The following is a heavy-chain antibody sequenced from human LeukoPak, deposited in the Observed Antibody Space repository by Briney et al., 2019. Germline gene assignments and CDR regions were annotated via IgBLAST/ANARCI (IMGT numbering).Heavy chain of an antibody. J-gene: IGHJ4*02. CDR1: GFTVSSNY. Sequence: GGSLRLSCAASGFTVSSNYMCWVRQAPGKGLEWVSVIYSGGSTYYADSVKGRFTISRDNSKNTLYLQMNSLRAEDTAVYYCARGLRPNYYDSEPLGYWGQGTLVTVSS. D-gene: IGHD3-22*01. CDR2: IYSGGST. V-gene: IGHV3-53*01. CDR3: ARGLRPNYYDSEPLGY.